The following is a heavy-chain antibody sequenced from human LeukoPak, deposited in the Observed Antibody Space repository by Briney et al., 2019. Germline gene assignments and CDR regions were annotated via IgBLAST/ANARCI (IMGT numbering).Heavy chain of an antibody. CDR3: ARRTTVAPEYHFGS. CDR1: GGSISGYY. D-gene: IGHD1-1*01. CDR2: IYHSGNT. Sequence: PSETLSLTRTVSGGSISGYYWTWIRQPPGKGLEWNGYIYHSGNTNYNPSLKSRVTISLDMSKNQFSLKLTSVTAADTAVYYCARRTTVAPEYHFGSWGQGILVTVSS. V-gene: IGHV4-59*08. J-gene: IGHJ4*02.